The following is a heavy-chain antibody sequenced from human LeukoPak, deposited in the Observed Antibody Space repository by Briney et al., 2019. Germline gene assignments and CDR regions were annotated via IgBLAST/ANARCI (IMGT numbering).Heavy chain of an antibody. CDR2: INHSGST. CDR1: GGSFSGYY. D-gene: IGHD6-13*01. V-gene: IGHV4-34*01. J-gene: IGHJ6*02. CDR3: ARGVDSSSWPPDMDV. Sequence: SETLSLTCAVYGGSFSGYYWSWIRQPPGKGLEWIGEINHSGSTNYNPSLKSRVTISVDTSKNQFSLKLSSVTAADTAVSYCARGVDSSSWPPDMDVWGQGTTVTVSS.